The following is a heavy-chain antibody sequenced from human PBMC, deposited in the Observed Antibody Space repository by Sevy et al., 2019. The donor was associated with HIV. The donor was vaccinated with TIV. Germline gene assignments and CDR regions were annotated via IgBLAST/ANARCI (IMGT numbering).Heavy chain of an antibody. J-gene: IGHJ6*03. Sequence: GGSLRLSCAASGFTFSSYWMSWVRQAPGKGLEWVANIKQDGSERYYEDSVKGRFTISRDNTKNSLYLQMNSLIVEDTAGYYCARDSQNIVVVPAATINYYYSYYMDVWGKGTTVTVSS. CDR2: IKQDGSER. CDR3: ARDSQNIVVVPAATINYYYSYYMDV. CDR1: GFTFSSYW. D-gene: IGHD2-2*01. V-gene: IGHV3-7*01.